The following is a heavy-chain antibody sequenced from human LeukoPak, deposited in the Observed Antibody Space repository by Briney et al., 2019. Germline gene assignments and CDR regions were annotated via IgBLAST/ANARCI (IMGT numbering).Heavy chain of an antibody. CDR1: GGSISSGSYY. D-gene: IGHD3-10*01. Sequence: SETLSLTCTVSGGSISSGSYYWSWIRQPAGKGLEWIGCINTSGSTNYNPSLKSRVTISVDTSKNQFSLKLTSVTAADTAVYYCVSAKFLVRGVSWFDPWGQGTLVTVSS. CDR2: INTSGST. V-gene: IGHV4-61*02. CDR3: VSAKFLVRGVSWFDP. J-gene: IGHJ5*02.